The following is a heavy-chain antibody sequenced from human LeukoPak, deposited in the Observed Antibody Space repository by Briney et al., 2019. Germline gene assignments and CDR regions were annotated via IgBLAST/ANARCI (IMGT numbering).Heavy chain of an antibody. Sequence: PGRSLRLSCAASGFTFSSYSMNWVRQAPGKGLEWVSSISSSSSYIYYADSVKGRFTISRDNAKNSLYLQMNSLRAEDTAVYYCAREMYYYDSSGYYYGLDYWGQGTLVTVSS. V-gene: IGHV3-21*01. D-gene: IGHD3-22*01. J-gene: IGHJ4*02. CDR3: AREMYYYDSSGYYYGLDY. CDR1: GFTFSSYS. CDR2: ISSSSSYI.